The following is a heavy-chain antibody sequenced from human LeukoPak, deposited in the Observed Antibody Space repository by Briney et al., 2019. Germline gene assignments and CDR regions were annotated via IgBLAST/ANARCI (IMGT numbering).Heavy chain of an antibody. Sequence: PGGSLRLSCAASGFTFDDYAMHWVRQAPGKGLEWVSGISWNSGSIGYADSVKGRFTISRDNAKNSLYLQMNSLRAEDMALYYCAKDTAFGITVNFDYWGQGTLVTVSS. J-gene: IGHJ4*02. CDR2: ISWNSGSI. V-gene: IGHV3-9*03. CDR3: AKDTAFGITVNFDY. CDR1: GFTFDDYA. D-gene: IGHD1-20*01.